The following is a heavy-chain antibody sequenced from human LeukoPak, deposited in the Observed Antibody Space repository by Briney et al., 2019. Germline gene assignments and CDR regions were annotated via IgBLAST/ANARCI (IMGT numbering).Heavy chain of an antibody. CDR2: IYTSGST. J-gene: IGHJ1*01. V-gene: IGHV4-4*07. CDR1: GGSISSYY. Sequence: SETLSLTCTVSGGSISSYYWSWIRQPAGKGLEWIGRIYTSGSTNYNPSLKSRVTISVDTSKNQFSLKLSSVTAADTAVYYCARGLGYCSSTSCHNEYFQHWGRAPWSPSPQ. CDR3: ARGLGYCSSTSCHNEYFQH. D-gene: IGHD2-2*02.